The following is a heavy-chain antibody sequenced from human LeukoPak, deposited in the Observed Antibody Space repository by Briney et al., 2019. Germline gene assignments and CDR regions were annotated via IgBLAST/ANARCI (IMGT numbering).Heavy chain of an antibody. CDR3: VKAKDYYNYVDDY. J-gene: IGHJ4*02. CDR1: GFTFGDYA. D-gene: IGHD4-11*01. Sequence: GGSLRLSCTASGFTFGDYAMSWVRQAPGKGLEWVGFIRSKAYGGTTEYAASVKGRFTISRDDSKSIAYLQMNSLRPEDTAVYYCVKAKDYYNYVDDYWGQGTLVTVSS. V-gene: IGHV3-49*04. CDR2: IRSKAYGGTT.